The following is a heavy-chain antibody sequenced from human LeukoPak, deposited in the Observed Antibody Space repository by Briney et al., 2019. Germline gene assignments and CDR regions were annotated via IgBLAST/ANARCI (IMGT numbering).Heavy chain of an antibody. D-gene: IGHD3-10*01. CDR2: MSGAGGRI. J-gene: IGHJ4*02. CDR1: GFTFSIYA. V-gene: IGHV3-23*01. CDR3: ARGPISFSLLWFGELYY. Sequence: GGSLRLSCEASGFTFSIYAMSWVRQAPGKGLEWLSIMSGAGGRIEYADSVKGRFTISRDNSKNTLYLQMNSLRAEDTAVYYCARGPISFSLLWFGELYYWGQGTLVTVSS.